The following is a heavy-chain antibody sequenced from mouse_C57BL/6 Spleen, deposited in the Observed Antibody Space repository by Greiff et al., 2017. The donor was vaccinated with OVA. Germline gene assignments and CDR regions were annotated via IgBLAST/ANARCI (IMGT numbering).Heavy chain of an antibody. CDR2: IDPSDSYT. CDR1: GYTFTSYW. CDR3: AGRELGRDYFDY. J-gene: IGHJ2*01. V-gene: IGHV1-69*01. D-gene: IGHD4-1*01. Sequence: QVQLQQPGAELVMPGASVKLSCKASGYTFTSYWMHWVKQRPGQGLEWIGEIDPSDSYTNYNQKFKGKSTLTVDKSSSTAYMQLSSLTSEDSAVYYCAGRELGRDYFDYWGQGTTLTVSS.